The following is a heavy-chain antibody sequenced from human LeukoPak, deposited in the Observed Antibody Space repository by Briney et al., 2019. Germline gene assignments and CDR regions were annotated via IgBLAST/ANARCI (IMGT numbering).Heavy chain of an antibody. CDR3: ARSPHNSAWYEKWFDP. V-gene: IGHV4-4*08. Sequence: KPSETLSLTCTVSGGSISTYYWSWIRQSPGKGLEWIADISASGGTNYNPSLESRVTVSIDSSKNQFSLKLSSVTAADTAVFYCARSPHNSAWYEKWFDPWGQGTLVTDSS. D-gene: IGHD6-19*01. CDR2: ISASGGT. J-gene: IGHJ5*02. CDR1: GGSISTYY.